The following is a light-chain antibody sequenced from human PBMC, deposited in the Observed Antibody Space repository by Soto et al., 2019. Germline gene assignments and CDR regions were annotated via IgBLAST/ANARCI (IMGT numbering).Light chain of an antibody. V-gene: IGLV6-57*03. CDR1: SGGIGSWY. J-gene: IGLJ2*01. CDR3: QSYELNDYRFI. Sequence: NFMLTQPHSESGSPGETVTISCTRNSGGIGSWYVQWYHQRPGSAPTTVIYEDKQRPSGVPDRFSGSIDSSSNSASLTISGLRTEDEGDYYCQSYELNDYRFIFGGGTKVTVL. CDR2: EDK.